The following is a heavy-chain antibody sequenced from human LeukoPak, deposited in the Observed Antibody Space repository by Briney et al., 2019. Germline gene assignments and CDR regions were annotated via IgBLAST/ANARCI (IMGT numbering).Heavy chain of an antibody. CDR2: ISGSGGST. CDR3: AKNGQFSSSSTDS. CDR1: GFTFSSYA. V-gene: IGHV3-23*01. D-gene: IGHD6-6*01. Sequence: GGSLRLSCAASGFTFSSYAMSWVRQAPGKGLEWVSAISGSGGSTYYADSVKGRFTISRDNSKNTLYLQMNSLRAEDTAVYYYAKNGQFSSSSTDSWGQGTLVTVSS. J-gene: IGHJ4*02.